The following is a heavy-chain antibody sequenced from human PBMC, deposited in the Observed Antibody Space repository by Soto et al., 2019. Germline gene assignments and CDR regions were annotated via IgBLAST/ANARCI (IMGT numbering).Heavy chain of an antibody. CDR3: ASRGRYYGMDV. J-gene: IGHJ6*02. D-gene: IGHD3-10*01. CDR1: GFTFSSYS. V-gene: IGHV3-23*01. CDR2: IRDSSRDT. Sequence: GGSLRLSCAASGFTFSSYSMNWVRQAPGKGLEWVSSIRDSSRDTYYADSAKGRFTISRDNSKNTLYLQMYSLRGEDTAVYYCASRGRYYGMDVWGQGTTVTVSS.